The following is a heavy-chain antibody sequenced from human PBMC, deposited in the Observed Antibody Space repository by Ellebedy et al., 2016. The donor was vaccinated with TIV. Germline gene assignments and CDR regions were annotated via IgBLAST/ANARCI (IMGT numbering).Heavy chain of an antibody. J-gene: IGHJ4*02. D-gene: IGHD3-10*01. CDR2: INPSWTP. CDR1: GYSISSGYY. V-gene: IGHV4-38-2*02. Sequence: MPSETLSLTCTVSGYSISSGYYWGWIRQTPGRGLEWIGEINPSWTPNYNPSLKSRLIMSVDTPQHQFSLRLTSVTAADTAVYYCARARGQYLYGSGSYFTNWGQGNMVTVSS. CDR3: ARARGQYLYGSGSYFTN.